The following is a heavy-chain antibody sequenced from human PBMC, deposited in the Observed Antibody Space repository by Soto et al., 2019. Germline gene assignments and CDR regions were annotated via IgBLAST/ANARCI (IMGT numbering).Heavy chain of an antibody. CDR3: ARYVEITMVRGVEYYYYYMDV. D-gene: IGHD3-10*01. Sequence: SETLSLTCTVSGGSISSYYWSWIRQPPWKGLEWIGYIYYSGSTNYNPSLKSRVTISVDTSKNQFSLKLSSVTAADTAVYYCARYVEITMVRGVEYYYYYMDVWGKGTTVTVSS. V-gene: IGHV4-59*01. CDR1: GGSISSYY. J-gene: IGHJ6*03. CDR2: IYYSGST.